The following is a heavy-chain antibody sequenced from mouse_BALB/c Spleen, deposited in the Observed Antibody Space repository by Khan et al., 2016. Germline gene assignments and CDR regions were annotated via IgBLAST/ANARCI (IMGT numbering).Heavy chain of an antibody. J-gene: IGHJ4*01. CDR1: GYSITSDYA. D-gene: IGHD2-2*01. V-gene: IGHV3-2*02. CDR2: ISYSGTT. CDR3: ARWLDAMDY. Sequence: EVQLQESGPGLVKPSQSLSLTCTVTGYSITSDYAWNWIRQFPGNKLEWMGYISYSGTTTYNPSLKSRISITRDTSKNQFFLQLNSVTTEDTATXYCARWLDAMDYWDQGTSVTVSS.